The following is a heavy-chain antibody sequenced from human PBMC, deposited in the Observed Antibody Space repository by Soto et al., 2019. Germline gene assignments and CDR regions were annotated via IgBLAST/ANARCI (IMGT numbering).Heavy chain of an antibody. D-gene: IGHD6-19*01. V-gene: IGHV3-7*03. Sequence: QPGGSLRLSCAASGFTFSSYWMTWVRQAPGQGLEWVANIKLDGTEKYYVDSVKGRFTISRDNAKNSLFLQMHSLRADDTAVYYCAREPGVSSGWYVDYWGQGTLVTVSS. CDR3: AREPGVSSGWYVDY. CDR1: GFTFSSYW. CDR2: IKLDGTEK. J-gene: IGHJ4*02.